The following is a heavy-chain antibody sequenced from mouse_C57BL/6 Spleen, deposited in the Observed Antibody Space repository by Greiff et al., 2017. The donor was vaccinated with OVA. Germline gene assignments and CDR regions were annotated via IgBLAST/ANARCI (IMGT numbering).Heavy chain of an antibody. Sequence: EVQLQQSGPELVKPGASVKISCKASGYSFTGYYMNWVKQSPEKSLEWIGEINPSTGGTTYNQKFKAKATLTVDKSSSTAYMQLKSLTSEDSAVYYCASYYGTPLAYWGQGTLVTVSA. CDR1: GYSFTGYY. J-gene: IGHJ3*01. V-gene: IGHV1-42*01. CDR3: ASYYGTPLAY. CDR2: INPSTGGT. D-gene: IGHD2-1*01.